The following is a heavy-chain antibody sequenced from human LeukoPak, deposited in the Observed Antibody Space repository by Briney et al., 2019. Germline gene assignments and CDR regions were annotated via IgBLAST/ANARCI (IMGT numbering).Heavy chain of an antibody. V-gene: IGHV3-30*04. CDR3: ARAGWSDY. CDR2: ISYDGSNK. Sequence: GRSLRLSCAASGFTFNSYAMHWVRQAPGKGLEWVAVISYDGSNKNYADSVKGRFTISRDNSKNTLYLQMNSLSAEDTAVYYCARAGWSDYWGQGTLVTVSS. CDR1: GFTFNSYA. D-gene: IGHD6-19*01. J-gene: IGHJ4*02.